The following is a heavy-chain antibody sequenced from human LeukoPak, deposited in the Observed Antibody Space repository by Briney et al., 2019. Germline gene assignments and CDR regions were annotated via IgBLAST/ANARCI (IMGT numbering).Heavy chain of an antibody. J-gene: IGHJ4*02. CDR1: GFTFSIYA. CDR2: ISGRGGST. D-gene: IGHD3-16*02. Sequence: GGSLRLSCAASGFTFSIYAMMWVREAPGKGLEGVSAISGRGGSTYYAHSVKGPFTISRDNSKHALYLQMNRLRAEDTAVYYCARDYYDYVWGSYRLSSQGLDYWGQGTLVTVSS. CDR3: ARDYYDYVWGSYRLSSQGLDY. V-gene: IGHV3-23*01.